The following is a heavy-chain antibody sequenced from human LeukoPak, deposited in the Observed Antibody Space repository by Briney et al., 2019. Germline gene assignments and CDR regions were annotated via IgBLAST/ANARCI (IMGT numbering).Heavy chain of an antibody. Sequence: PGGSLRLSCAASGFTFSSYAMSWVRQAPGKGLGWVSSIGASDGSTYYADSVKGRFTISRDNSKNTLYLQMNSLRAEDTAIYYCATGTYNYPYWGQGVLVTVSS. CDR2: IGASDGST. CDR3: ATGTYNYPY. D-gene: IGHD5-24*01. J-gene: IGHJ4*02. CDR1: GFTFSSYA. V-gene: IGHV3-23*01.